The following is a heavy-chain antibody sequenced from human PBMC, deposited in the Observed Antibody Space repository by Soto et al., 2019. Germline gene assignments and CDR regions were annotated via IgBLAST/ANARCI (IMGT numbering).Heavy chain of an antibody. CDR2: IYSGGST. V-gene: IGHV3-66*01. CDR3: ARGGDYDFWSGYYNEDAFDI. CDR1: GFTVSSNY. Sequence: EVQLVESGGGLVQPGGSLRLSCAASGFTVSSNYMSWVRQAPGKGLEWVSVIYSGGSTYYADSVKGRFTISRDNSKNTLYLQMNSLRDEDEAVYYCARGGDYDFWSGYYNEDAFDIWGQGTMVTVSS. D-gene: IGHD3-3*01. J-gene: IGHJ3*02.